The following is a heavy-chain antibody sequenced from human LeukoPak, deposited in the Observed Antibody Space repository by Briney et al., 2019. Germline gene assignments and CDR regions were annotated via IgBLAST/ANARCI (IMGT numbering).Heavy chain of an antibody. CDR1: GYTFTGYY. D-gene: IGHD4-11*01. Sequence: ASVKVSCKASGYTFTGYYMHWVRQAPGQGLEWMGWINPNSGGTNYAQKFQGRVTMTRDTSISTAYMEVSSLRSEDTAVYFCAGDRGITVTKDFDYWGQGTLVTVSS. J-gene: IGHJ4*02. CDR3: AGDRGITVTKDFDY. CDR2: INPNSGGT. V-gene: IGHV1-2*02.